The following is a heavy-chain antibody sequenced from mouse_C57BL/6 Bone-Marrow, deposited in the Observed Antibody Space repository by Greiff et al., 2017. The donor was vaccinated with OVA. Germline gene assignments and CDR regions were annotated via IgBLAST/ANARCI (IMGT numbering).Heavy chain of an antibody. CDR1: GFTFSDYY. Sequence: EVKLMESGGGLVQPGGSLKLSCAASGFTFSDYYMYWVRQTPEKRLEWVAYISNGGGSTYYPDTVKGRFTISRDNAKNTLYLQMSRLKSEDTAMYYCARQGYYYGSSPYFDYWGQGTTLTVSS. J-gene: IGHJ2*01. V-gene: IGHV5-12*01. CDR3: ARQGYYYGSSPYFDY. CDR2: ISNGGGST. D-gene: IGHD1-1*01.